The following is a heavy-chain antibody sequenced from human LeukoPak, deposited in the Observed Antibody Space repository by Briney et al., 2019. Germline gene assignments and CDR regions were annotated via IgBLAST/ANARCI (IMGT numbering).Heavy chain of an antibody. J-gene: IGHJ3*01. CDR2: IIGSGSEM. V-gene: IGHV3-21*06. CDR1: GFTFNSYS. CDR3: AKVQSDIVGAMFFSFDV. D-gene: IGHD1-26*01. Sequence: GGSLILSCGGSGFTFNSYSMNWVRQAPGKGLEWVASIIGSGSEMFYADSLKGRFTISRDNSKNSLYLQMNSLRVEDTAVYYCAKVQSDIVGAMFFSFDVWGQGTMVSVSS.